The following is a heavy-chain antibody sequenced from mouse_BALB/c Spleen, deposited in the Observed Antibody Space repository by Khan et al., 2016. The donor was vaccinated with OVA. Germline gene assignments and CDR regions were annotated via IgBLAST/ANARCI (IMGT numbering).Heavy chain of an antibody. V-gene: IGHV9-1*02. J-gene: IGHJ1*01. CDR3: ARTYYSYDRYFDV. Sequence: QIQLVQSGPELKKPGETVKISCKASGFTFTNYGMNWVKQAPGKGLRWMGWINTYTGEPTYADDFKGRFAFSLDTSASTAYLQLNNLKNADMSTYYCARTYYSYDRYFDVWGPGTTVTVSS. CDR1: GFTFTNYG. D-gene: IGHD2-12*01. CDR2: INTYTGEP.